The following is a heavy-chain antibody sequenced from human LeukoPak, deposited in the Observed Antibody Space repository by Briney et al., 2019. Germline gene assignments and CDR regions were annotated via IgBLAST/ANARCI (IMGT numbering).Heavy chain of an antibody. J-gene: IGHJ3*02. V-gene: IGHV3-30*02. Sequence: GGSLRLSCAASGFTFSSYGMHWVRQAPGKGLEWVAFIRYDGSNKYYADSMKGRFTISRDNAKNSLYLQMNSLRAEDTALYYCAKSIAAAGTGAFDIWGQGTMVTVSS. CDR3: AKSIAAAGTGAFDI. D-gene: IGHD6-13*01. CDR2: IRYDGSNK. CDR1: GFTFSSYG.